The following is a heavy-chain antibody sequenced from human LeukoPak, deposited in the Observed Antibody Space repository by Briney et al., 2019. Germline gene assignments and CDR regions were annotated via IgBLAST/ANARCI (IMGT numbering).Heavy chain of an antibody. Sequence: SQTLSLTCTVSGGSISSESYYWSWIRQPAGKGLEWIGRIYTSGSTNYNPSLKSRVTISVDTSKNQFSLKLGSVTAADTAVYYCARDMGGSGWYSLDYWGQGTLVTVSS. J-gene: IGHJ4*02. CDR3: ARDMGGSGWYSLDY. CDR1: GGSISSESYY. CDR2: IYTSGST. D-gene: IGHD6-19*01. V-gene: IGHV4-61*02.